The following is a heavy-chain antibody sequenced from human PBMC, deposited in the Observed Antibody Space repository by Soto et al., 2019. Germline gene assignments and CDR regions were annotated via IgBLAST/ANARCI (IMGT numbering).Heavy chain of an antibody. V-gene: IGHV4-31*03. CDR1: GYSINSGSFY. J-gene: IGHJ3*02. Sequence: QVQLQESGPGLVKPSQTLSLTCTVSGYSINSGSFYWSWIRQHPGQGLEWIGYVSYTEGTYYNPSLKSRVTISIDTSNNQLSLKLSSVTAADTAVYYCARESLHLGWAFDSWGQGTMVTVSS. CDR2: VSYTEGT. D-gene: IGHD2-15*01. CDR3: ARESLHLGWAFDS.